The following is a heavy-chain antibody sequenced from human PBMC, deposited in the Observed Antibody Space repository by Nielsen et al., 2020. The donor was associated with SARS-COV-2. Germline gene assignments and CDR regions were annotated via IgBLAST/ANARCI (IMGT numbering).Heavy chain of an antibody. CDR1: GFTFSSYG. CDR2: ISYDGNNK. D-gene: IGHD1-26*01. V-gene: IGHV3-30*03. CDR3: ATSGSYYDYFDY. Sequence: GGSLRLSCAASGFTFSSYGMHWVRQAPGKGLEWLAVISYDGNNKYYADSVRGRFAISRDNSKNTLYLVMNSLRTEDTALYYCATSGSYYDYFDYWGQGTLVTVSS. J-gene: IGHJ4*02.